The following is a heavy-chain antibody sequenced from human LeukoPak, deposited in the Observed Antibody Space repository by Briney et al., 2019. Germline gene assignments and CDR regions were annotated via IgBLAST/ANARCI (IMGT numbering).Heavy chain of an antibody. Sequence: EASVKVSCKASGYTFVDYYLHWVRQAPGQGLEWMAWIDPYTGNTHYAQKFQGRITVTRDTSVSTTYMELSWLTSDDTARYYCAREYSASEHWGQGTLVTVSS. CDR3: AREYSASEH. CDR2: IDPYTGNT. CDR1: GYTFVDYY. V-gene: IGHV1-2*02. J-gene: IGHJ4*02. D-gene: IGHD5-12*01.